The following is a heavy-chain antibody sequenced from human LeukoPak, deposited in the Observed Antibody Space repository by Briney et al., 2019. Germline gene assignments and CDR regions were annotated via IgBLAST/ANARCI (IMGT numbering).Heavy chain of an antibody. CDR1: GFTFSSYG. D-gene: IGHD3-22*01. V-gene: IGHV3-30*02. J-gene: IGHJ3*02. CDR3: AREITYFYDSSPYWDAFDI. CDR2: IRYDGSNK. Sequence: GGSLRVSCAASGFTFSSYGMHWVRQAPGKGLEWVAFIRYDGSNKYYADSVKGRFTISRDNSKKTLYLQMNSLRDEDTAVYYCAREITYFYDSSPYWDAFDIWGQGAMVTVSS.